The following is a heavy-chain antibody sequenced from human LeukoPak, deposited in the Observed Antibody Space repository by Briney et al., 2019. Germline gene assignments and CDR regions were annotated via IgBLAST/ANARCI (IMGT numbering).Heavy chain of an antibody. CDR2: IYISGST. CDR3: AREASDYAFSHY. Sequence: PSETLSLTCTVSGGSIRNYYWSWIRQPTGKGPEWIGRIYISGSTNYNPSLKSRVTMSIDTSKNQFSLKLSSVTAADTAVYYCAREASDYAFSHYWGQRILVTVSS. V-gene: IGHV4-4*07. J-gene: IGHJ4*02. D-gene: IGHD4-17*01. CDR1: GGSIRNYY.